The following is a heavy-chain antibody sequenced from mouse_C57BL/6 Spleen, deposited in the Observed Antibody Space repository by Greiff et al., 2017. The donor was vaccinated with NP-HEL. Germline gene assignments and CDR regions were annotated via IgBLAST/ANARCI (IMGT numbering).Heavy chain of an antibody. CDR3: ARDLLPYAMDY. CDR1: GYSITSGYY. J-gene: IGHJ4*01. D-gene: IGHD6-1*01. Sequence: EVKVEESGPGLVKPSQSLSLTCSVTGYSITSGYYWNWIRQFPGNKLEWMGYISYDGSNNYNPSLKNRISITRDTSKNQFFLKLNSVTTEDTATYYCARDLLPYAMDYWGQGTSVTVSS. V-gene: IGHV3-6*01. CDR2: ISYDGSN.